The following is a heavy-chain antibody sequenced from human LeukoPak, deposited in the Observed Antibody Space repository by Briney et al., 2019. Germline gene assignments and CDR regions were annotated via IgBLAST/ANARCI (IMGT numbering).Heavy chain of an antibody. CDR1: GGSISSSSYY. J-gene: IGHJ3*02. CDR3: AREFPLHCSGGSCYGAFDI. D-gene: IGHD2-15*01. CDR2: IYTSGST. Sequence: KPSETLSLTCTVSGGSISSSSYYWGWIRQPAGKGLEWIGRIYTSGSTNYNPSLKSRVTMSVDTSKNQFSLKLSSVTAADTAVYYCAREFPLHCSGGSCYGAFDIWGQGTMVTVSS. V-gene: IGHV4-61*02.